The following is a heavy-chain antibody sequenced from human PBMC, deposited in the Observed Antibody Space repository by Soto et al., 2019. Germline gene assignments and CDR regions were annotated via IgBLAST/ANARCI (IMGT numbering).Heavy chain of an antibody. J-gene: IGHJ1*01. D-gene: IGHD2-2*01. CDR1: GFTFSNSG. CDR3: VNIRASWVFRNLQF. Sequence: QEQLVESGGGVVQPGRSLNLSCATSGFTFSNSGFHWVRQAPGKGLEWVATLSYDGRNTHYAESVKGRFTISRDKAKKMVFLQMDNLRAEVSAVYSCVNIRASWVFRNLQFWRQGTLVIVSP. CDR2: LSYDGRNT. V-gene: IGHV3-30*03.